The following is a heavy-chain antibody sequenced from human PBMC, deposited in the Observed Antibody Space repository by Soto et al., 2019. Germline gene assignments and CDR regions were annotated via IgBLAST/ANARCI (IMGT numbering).Heavy chain of an antibody. CDR1: GGSISSYY. CDR2: IYYSGST. V-gene: IGHV4-59*01. CDR3: ARGDPFDY. Sequence: PSETLSLTCTVSGGSISSYYWSWIRQPPGKGLEWIGYIYYSGSTSYNPSLKSRVTISVDTSKNQFSLKLSSVTAADTAVYYCARGDPFDYWGQGTLVTVSS. J-gene: IGHJ4*02.